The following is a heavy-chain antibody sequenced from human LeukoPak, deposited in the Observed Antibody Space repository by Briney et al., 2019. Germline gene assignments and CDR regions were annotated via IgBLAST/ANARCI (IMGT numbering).Heavy chain of an antibody. CDR2: IKEDGSAY. CDR1: GFTFSSYW. CDR3: ARVIVAVLGLSDHFDC. V-gene: IGHV3-7*03. Sequence: QPGGSLRLSCAASGFTFSSYWMSWVRQAPGQGLEWVANIKEDGSAYYYGDPVKGRFSISRDNAKNLLYLQMNSLRAEDTAVYYCARVIVAVLGLSDHFDCWGQGVLVTVSS. J-gene: IGHJ4*02. D-gene: IGHD2-2*01.